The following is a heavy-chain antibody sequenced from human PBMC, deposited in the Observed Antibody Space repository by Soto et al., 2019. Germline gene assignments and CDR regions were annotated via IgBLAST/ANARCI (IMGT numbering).Heavy chain of an antibody. D-gene: IGHD3-3*01. CDR1: GFTFDDYA. CDR3: AKDYDFWSGRFDY. Sequence: DVQLVESGGGLVQPGRSLRLSCAASGFTFDDYAMHWVRQAPGKGLEWVSGISWNSGTIGYAASGRGRFTISRDNAKNSLYLHMDSLSAEDKALYYCAKDYDFWSGRFDYWGQGTLVTVSS. J-gene: IGHJ4*02. V-gene: IGHV3-9*01. CDR2: ISWNSGTI.